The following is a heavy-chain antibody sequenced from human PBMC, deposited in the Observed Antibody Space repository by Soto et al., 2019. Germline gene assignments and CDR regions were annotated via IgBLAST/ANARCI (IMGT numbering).Heavy chain of an antibody. CDR3: ALTPPIEVAGPDL. CDR2: IDDSAKV. J-gene: IGHJ4*02. CDR1: GGSLGGSPYH. V-gene: IGHV4-39*02. Sequence: LSLTCAVSGGSLGGSPYHWGWIRQPPGKGLEWIGSIDDSAKVYYNPSLRGRVTLFVDTSKNHFSLNLKSVTATDTAVYYCALTPPIEVAGPDLWGQGTLVTVSS. D-gene: IGHD6-19*01.